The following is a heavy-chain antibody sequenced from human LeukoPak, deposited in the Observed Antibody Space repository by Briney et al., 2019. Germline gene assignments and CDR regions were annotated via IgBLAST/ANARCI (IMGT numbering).Heavy chain of an antibody. Sequence: PSETLSLTCTVSGGSISSYYWSWIRQPPGKGLEWIGYIYYSGSTNYNPSLKSRVTISVDTSKNQFSLKLSSVTAADTAVYYCARGSPYSSGYYYTPWDNCFDPWGQGTLVTVSS. CDR1: GGSISSYY. CDR2: IYYSGST. D-gene: IGHD3-22*01. J-gene: IGHJ5*02. CDR3: ARGSPYSSGYYYTPWDNCFDP. V-gene: IGHV4-59*01.